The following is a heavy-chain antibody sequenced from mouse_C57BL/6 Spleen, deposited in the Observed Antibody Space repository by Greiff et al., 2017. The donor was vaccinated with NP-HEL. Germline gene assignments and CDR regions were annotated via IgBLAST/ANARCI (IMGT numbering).Heavy chain of an antibody. D-gene: IGHD2-3*01. V-gene: IGHV14-3*01. CDR3: ASPYDLYAMDY. CDR1: GFNIKNTY. Sequence: VQLKESVAELVRPGASVKLSCTASGFNIKNTYMHWVKQRPEQGLEWIGRIDSANGNTKYAPKFQGKATITADTSSNTAYLQRSILTSEDTAIYYCASPYDLYAMDYWGQGTSVTVSS. CDR2: IDSANGNT. J-gene: IGHJ4*01.